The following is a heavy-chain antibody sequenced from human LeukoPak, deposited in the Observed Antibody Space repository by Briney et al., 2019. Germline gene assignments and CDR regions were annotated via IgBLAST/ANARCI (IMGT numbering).Heavy chain of an antibody. D-gene: IGHD3-9*01. CDR3: ARGSRESPGLIDL. CDR1: GFTFSSYG. J-gene: IGHJ2*01. CDR2: INIDGSST. V-gene: IGHV3-74*01. Sequence: GGSLRLSCAASGFTFSSYGMHWVRQAPGKGLEWVSRINIDGSSTVYEASVKGRFTISRDNAKNTLYLQMNSLRAEDTAVFFCARGSRESPGLIDLWGRGTLVTVSS.